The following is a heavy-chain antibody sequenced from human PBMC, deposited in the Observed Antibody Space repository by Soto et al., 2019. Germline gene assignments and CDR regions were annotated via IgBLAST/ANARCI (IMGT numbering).Heavy chain of an antibody. J-gene: IGHJ6*02. CDR2: INPNSGGT. Sequence: GASVKVSCKASGYTFTGYYMHWVRQAPGQGLEWMGWINPNSGGTNYAQKFQGRVTMTRDTSISTAYMELSRLRSDDTAVYYCARSYQLLEVYYYYGMGVWGQGTTVTVSS. D-gene: IGHD2-2*01. CDR3: ARSYQLLEVYYYYGMGV. CDR1: GYTFTGYY. V-gene: IGHV1-2*02.